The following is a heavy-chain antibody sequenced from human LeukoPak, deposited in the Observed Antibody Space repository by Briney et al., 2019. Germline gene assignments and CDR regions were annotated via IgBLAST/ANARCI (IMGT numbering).Heavy chain of an antibody. CDR2: IKQDGSEK. Sequence: GGSLRLSCAASGFTFSSYWMSWVRQAPAKGLEWLANIKQDGSEKYYVDSVKGRFTISRDNAKNSLYLQMNSLRAEDTAVYYCARAGYYYYYMDVWGKGTTATVSS. V-gene: IGHV3-7*01. J-gene: IGHJ6*03. CDR3: ARAGYYYYYMDV. CDR1: GFTFSSYW.